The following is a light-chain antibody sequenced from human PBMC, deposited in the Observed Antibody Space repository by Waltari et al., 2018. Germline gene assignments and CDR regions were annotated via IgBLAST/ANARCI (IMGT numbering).Light chain of an antibody. CDR2: DVS. CDR1: SSDVGGYNY. Sequence: QSALTQPASVSGSPGQSITISCTGTSSDVGGYNYVSWYQQYPGKAPKRMIYDVSNRPSGVSNRFSGSKSGNTASLTISGLQAEDEADYYCCSYAGSRIHVLFGGGTKLTVL. V-gene: IGLV2-14*03. CDR3: CSYAGSRIHVL. J-gene: IGLJ2*01.